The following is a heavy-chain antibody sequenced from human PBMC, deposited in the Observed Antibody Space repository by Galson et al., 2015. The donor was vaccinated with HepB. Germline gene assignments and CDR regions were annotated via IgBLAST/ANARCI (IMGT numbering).Heavy chain of an antibody. CDR3: ARVGRGY. Sequence: SLRLSCAASGFTFSSYAMHWVRQAPGKGLEWVAVISYDGSNKYYADSVKGRFTISRDNSKNTLYLQMNSLRAEDTAVYYCARVGRGYWGQGTLVTVSS. J-gene: IGHJ4*02. CDR2: ISYDGSNK. D-gene: IGHD2-15*01. V-gene: IGHV3-30*04. CDR1: GFTFSSYA.